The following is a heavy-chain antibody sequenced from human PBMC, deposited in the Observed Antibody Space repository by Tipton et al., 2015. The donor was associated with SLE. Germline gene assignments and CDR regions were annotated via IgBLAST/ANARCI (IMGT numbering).Heavy chain of an antibody. CDR2: MSHIGGT. Sequence: TLSLTCAVSGYSISTGYYWGWIRQPPGKGLEWIASMSHIGGTYYNPSLKSRVTISVDTSKNQFSLKLSSVTAEDTAVYYCAREGDSTGSSDAFDIWDQGTLVTVSS. J-gene: IGHJ4*02. CDR1: GYSISTGYY. CDR3: AREGDSTGSSDAFDI. V-gene: IGHV4-38-2*02. D-gene: IGHD3-22*01.